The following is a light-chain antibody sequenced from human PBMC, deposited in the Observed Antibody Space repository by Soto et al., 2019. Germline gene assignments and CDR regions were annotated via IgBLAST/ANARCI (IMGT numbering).Light chain of an antibody. CDR1: QNIRSW. CDR2: DAS. J-gene: IGKJ2*01. CDR3: QHYNGY. Sequence: DMPMTQSPTTLSASVGDRVTITCRASQNIRSWLAWYQQKPGKAPKVLIYDASTLESGVPSRFSGSGFGTEFTLTISSLQPDDFATYYCQHYNGYFGQGTKLVIK. V-gene: IGKV1-5*01.